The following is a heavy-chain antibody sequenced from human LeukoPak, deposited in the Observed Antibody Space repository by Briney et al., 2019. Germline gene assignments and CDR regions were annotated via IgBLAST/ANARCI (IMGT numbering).Heavy chain of an antibody. J-gene: IGHJ6*03. CDR3: ARDAGYCSGGSCSPDHMDV. CDR2: ISGSGGST. Sequence: GGSLRLSCAASGFSFSSYGMNWDRQAPGKGLEWVSAISGSGGSTYYADSVKGRFTISRDNAKNSLYLQMNSLRAEDTAVYYCARDAGYCSGGSCSPDHMDVWGKGTTVTVSS. CDR1: GFSFSSYG. V-gene: IGHV3-23*01. D-gene: IGHD2-15*01.